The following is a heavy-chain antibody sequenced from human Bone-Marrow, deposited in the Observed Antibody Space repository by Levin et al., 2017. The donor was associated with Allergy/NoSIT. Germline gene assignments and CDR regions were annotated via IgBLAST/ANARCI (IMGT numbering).Heavy chain of an antibody. Sequence: GGSLRLSCKASGYVFTSYWIGWVRQMPGKGLELMGIIFPDDSETKYSPSFQGQVTLSADKSISTAYLQWSSLKASDTAVFYCTTSVATLGLDYWGQGTTVTVSS. J-gene: IGHJ4*02. CDR2: IFPDDSET. CDR1: GYVFTSYW. V-gene: IGHV5-51*01. CDR3: TTSVATLGLDY. D-gene: IGHD5/OR15-5a*01.